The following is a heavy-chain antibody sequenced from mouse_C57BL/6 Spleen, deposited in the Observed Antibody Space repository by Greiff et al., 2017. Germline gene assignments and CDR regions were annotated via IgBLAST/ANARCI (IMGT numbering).Heavy chain of an antibody. CDR3: AREEGNSRAMDY. CDR2: INPGSGGT. J-gene: IGHJ4*01. V-gene: IGHV1-54*01. Sequence: QVQLQQSGAELVRPGTSVKVSCKASGYAFTNYLIEWVKQRPGQGLEWIGVINPGSGGTNYNEKFKGKATLTADKSSSTAYMQLSSLTSEDSAVYFCAREEGNSRAMDYWGQGTSVTVSS. D-gene: IGHD2-1*01. CDR1: GYAFTNYL.